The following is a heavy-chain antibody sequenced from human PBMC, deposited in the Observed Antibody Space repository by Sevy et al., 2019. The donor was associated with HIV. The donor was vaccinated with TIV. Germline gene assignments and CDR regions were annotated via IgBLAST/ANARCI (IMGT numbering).Heavy chain of an antibody. CDR3: AKGLGMVQGALLSDDV. CDR1: GFTFSRYG. CDR2: IRYDESTK. D-gene: IGHD3-10*01. Sequence: GGSLRLSCAASGFTFSRYGMHWVRQAPGKGLEWVAFIRYDESTKYYAESVKGRFIISRENSKDNLYLQMNSLRGDDTSLYYCAKGLGMVQGALLSDDVWGQGTMVTVSS. J-gene: IGHJ3*01. V-gene: IGHV3-30*02.